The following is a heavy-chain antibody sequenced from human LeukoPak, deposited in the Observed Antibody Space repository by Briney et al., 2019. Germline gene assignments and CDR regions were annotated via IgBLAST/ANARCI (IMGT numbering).Heavy chain of an antibody. D-gene: IGHD2-15*01. CDR3: AKRGGVAGGIFDY. Sequence: PGGSLRLSCAASGFTFSSYAMSWVRQAPGKGLEWVSSISSSSSYIYYADSVKGRFTISRDNAKNSLYLQMNSLRAEDTAIYYCAKRGGVAGGIFDYWGQGTLVTVSS. CDR2: ISSSSSYI. J-gene: IGHJ4*02. CDR1: GFTFSSYA. V-gene: IGHV3-21*04.